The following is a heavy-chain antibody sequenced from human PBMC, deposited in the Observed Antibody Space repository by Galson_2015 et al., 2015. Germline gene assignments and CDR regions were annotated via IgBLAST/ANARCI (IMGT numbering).Heavy chain of an antibody. CDR3: VRDSAVSGDY. CDR2: IDPNNGGT. D-gene: IGHD6-19*01. J-gene: IGHJ4*02. V-gene: IGHV1-2*06. Sequence: SVKVSCKASGYTFTGCYIHWVRQAPGQGLEWVGRIDPNNGGTIYAQRFRGRVTVTRDTSITTAYMEVSSLRSDDTAFYYCVRDSAVSGDYWGQGTLVTVSS. CDR1: GYTFTGCY.